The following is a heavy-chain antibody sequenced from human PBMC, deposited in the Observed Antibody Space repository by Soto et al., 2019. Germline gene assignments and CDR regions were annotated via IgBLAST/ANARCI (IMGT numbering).Heavy chain of an antibody. V-gene: IGHV4-31*02. CDR2: IFNSGTT. CDR3: AIALGPTTGLDY. Sequence: QVQLQESGPGLVKPSQTLSLTCSVSGASTVSHYHWTWIRQPPGKGLEWMGYIFNSGTTFYNPSLTSRLSISMDTSGNHFSLELRSVTAADRAVYYCAIALGPTTGLDYWGQGTLVTVSS. CDR1: GASTVSHYH. D-gene: IGHD1-26*01. J-gene: IGHJ4*02.